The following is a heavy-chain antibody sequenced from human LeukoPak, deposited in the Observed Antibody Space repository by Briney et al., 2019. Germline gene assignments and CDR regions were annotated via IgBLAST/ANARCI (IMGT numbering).Heavy chain of an antibody. CDR3: ARIVGLYYLDH. CDR2: IYHSGST. D-gene: IGHD3-16*02. J-gene: IGHJ4*02. CDR1: GYSISSGYY. Sequence: PSETLSLTCAVSGYSISSGYYWGWIRQPPGKELEWIGTIYHSGSTYYNPSLKSRLSISVDTSKNQLSLKLSSVTAADTAVYYCARIVGLYYLDHWGRGTLATVSS. V-gene: IGHV4-38-2*01.